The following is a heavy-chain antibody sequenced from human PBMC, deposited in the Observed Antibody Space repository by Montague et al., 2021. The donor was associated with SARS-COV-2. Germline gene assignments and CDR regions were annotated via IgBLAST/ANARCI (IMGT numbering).Heavy chain of an antibody. D-gene: IGHD3-16*02. J-gene: IGHJ3*02. Sequence: SLRLSCAASGFTFSNYDMNWVRQAPGKGPEWISYISTSAYTTSYAGSVKGRFTISRDNGKNSLYLQMNSLRVEDTAVYYCSRDYRSIVGDALDIWGQGTMVTVSS. CDR2: ISTSAYTT. CDR1: GFTFSNYD. V-gene: IGHV3-48*03. CDR3: SRDYRSIVGDALDI.